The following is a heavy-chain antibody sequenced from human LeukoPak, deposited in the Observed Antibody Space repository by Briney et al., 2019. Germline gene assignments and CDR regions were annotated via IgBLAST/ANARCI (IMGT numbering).Heavy chain of an antibody. CDR1: GGSTSSGGYS. CDR2: IYHSGGT. CDR3: ARVSIGNYDFWSGSLRAFDY. Sequence: SETLSLTCAVSGGSTSSGGYSWSWIRQPPGKGLEWIGYIYHSGGTYYNPSLKSRVTISVDRSKNQFSLKLSSVTAADTAVYYCARVSIGNYDFWSGSLRAFDYWGQGALVTVSS. D-gene: IGHD3-3*01. J-gene: IGHJ4*02. V-gene: IGHV4-30-2*01.